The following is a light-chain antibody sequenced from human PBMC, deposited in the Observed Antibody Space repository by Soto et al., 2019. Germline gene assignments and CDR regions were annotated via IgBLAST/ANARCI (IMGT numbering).Light chain of an antibody. J-gene: IGKJ1*01. Sequence: DIQMTQSPASLSASVGDRITITWRAIQSIRNYLNGTKRKLGKAPNPPIYTVPSLQRGVPSRSSGGGSGTDFTLTITSLHPEDSATYYCRQGHDAPWTFGQGTKMDIK. V-gene: IGKV1-39*01. CDR2: TVP. CDR1: QSIRNY. CDR3: RQGHDAPWT.